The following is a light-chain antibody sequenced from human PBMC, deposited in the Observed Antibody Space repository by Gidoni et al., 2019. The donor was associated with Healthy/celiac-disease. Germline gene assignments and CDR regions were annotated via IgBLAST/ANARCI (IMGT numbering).Light chain of an antibody. CDR3: QHYYTLPS. J-gene: IGKJ3*01. CDR2: AAS. V-gene: IGKV1D-8*01. Sequence: IGMTQSPSLLSASTGDRVTISCRMSQSISSYIAWYQQKPGKAPDLLIYAASTLQSGVPSWFSGSGSGTYFPLTISCLQSEDFATYYCQHYYTLPSFGPGTKVEIK. CDR1: QSISSY.